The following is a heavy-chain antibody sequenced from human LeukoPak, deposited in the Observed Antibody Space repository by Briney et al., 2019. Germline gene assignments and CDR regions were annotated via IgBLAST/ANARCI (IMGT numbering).Heavy chain of an antibody. CDR2: IKQDGSEK. CDR3: AKGYSYGRFDY. J-gene: IGHJ4*02. D-gene: IGHD5-18*01. CDR1: GFTFSSYW. V-gene: IGHV3-7*03. Sequence: GGSLRLSCAASGFTFSSYWMSWVRQAPGKGLEWVANIKQDGSEKYYVDSVKGRFTISRDNAKNSLYLQMNSLRAKDTAVYYCAKGYSYGRFDYWGQGTLVTVSS.